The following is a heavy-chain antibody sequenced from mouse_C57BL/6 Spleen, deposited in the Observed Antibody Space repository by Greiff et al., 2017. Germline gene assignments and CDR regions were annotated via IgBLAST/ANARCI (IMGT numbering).Heavy chain of an antibody. CDR1: GYSITSGYY. CDR2: ISYDGSN. CDR3: ATSTDAWFAY. J-gene: IGHJ3*01. V-gene: IGHV3-6*01. Sequence: DVQLQESGPGLVKPSQSLSLTCSVTGYSITSGYYWNWIRQFPGNKLEWMGYISYDGSNNYNPSLKNRITITRDTSKNQFFLKLNSVTTEDTATYYCATSTDAWFAYWGQGTLVTVSA.